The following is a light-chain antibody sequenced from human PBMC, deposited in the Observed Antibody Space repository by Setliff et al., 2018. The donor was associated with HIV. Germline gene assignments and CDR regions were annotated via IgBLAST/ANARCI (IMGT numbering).Light chain of an antibody. J-gene: IGLJ1*01. CDR2: EVK. Sequence: LTQPASRSGSPGQSITISCTGSSDDVGGSNYVSWYQQHPGKAPKLIIYEVKVRPSGVSSRFPGSKSGNTASLTLSGLQTEDEADYYCSSYTTTASVYVFGSGTKVTVL. V-gene: IGLV2-14*01. CDR3: SSYTTTASVYV. CDR1: SDDVGGSNY.